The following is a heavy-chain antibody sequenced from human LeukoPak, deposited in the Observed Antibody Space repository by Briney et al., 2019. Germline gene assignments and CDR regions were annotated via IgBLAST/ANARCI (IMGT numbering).Heavy chain of an antibody. CDR1: GFTFSSYA. CDR2: ISYDGSNK. D-gene: IGHD6-13*01. J-gene: IGHJ3*02. V-gene: IGHV3-30-3*01. Sequence: GGSLRLSCAASGFTFSSYAMHWVRQAPGKGLEWVAVISYDGSNKYYADSVKGRFTISRDNSKNTLYLQMNSLRAEDTAVYYCAKDIAAAGNWIDAFDIWGQGTMVTVSS. CDR3: AKDIAAAGNWIDAFDI.